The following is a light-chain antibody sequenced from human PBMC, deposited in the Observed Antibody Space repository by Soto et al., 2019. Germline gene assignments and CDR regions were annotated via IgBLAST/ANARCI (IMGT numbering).Light chain of an antibody. J-gene: IGKJ4*01. Sequence: AIRMTQSPSSLSASTGDRVTITCRASQGISSYLAWYQQKPGKAPKLLIYAASTLQSGVPSRFSGSGSGTDFTLTISCLQSEDFATYYCQQSYSYPPTFGGGTKVEIK. CDR3: QQSYSYPPT. V-gene: IGKV1-8*01. CDR1: QGISSY. CDR2: AAS.